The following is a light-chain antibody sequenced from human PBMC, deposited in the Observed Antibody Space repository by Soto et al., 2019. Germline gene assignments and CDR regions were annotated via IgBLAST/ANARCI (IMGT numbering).Light chain of an antibody. CDR2: GVS. CDR3: QHYGSWYS. J-gene: IGKJ2*01. V-gene: IGKV3-20*01. CDR1: PPIGGDY. Sequence: VLTQSPDIVSMSRGERATISCRASPPIGGDYLAWYQQRPGQAPRLLMFGVSTRVAGISDRFSGTGSGTDVNLTINRREPEFVADYYCQHYGSWYSFGQGTQVEI.